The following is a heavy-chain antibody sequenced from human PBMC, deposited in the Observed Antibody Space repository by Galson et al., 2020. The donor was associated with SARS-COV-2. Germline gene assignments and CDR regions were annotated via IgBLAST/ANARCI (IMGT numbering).Heavy chain of an antibody. CDR2: ISAYNGNT. Sequence: ASVKVSCKASGYTFTSYGISWVRQAPGQGLEWMGWISAYNGNTNYAQKLQGRVTMTTDTSPSTAYMELRSLRSDDTAVYYCAREETCGSGSRYSLHYYYYGMDVWGQGTTVTVSS. CDR1: GYTFTSYG. J-gene: IGHJ6*02. CDR3: AREETCGSGSRYSLHYYYYGMDV. D-gene: IGHD3-10*01. V-gene: IGHV1-18*01.